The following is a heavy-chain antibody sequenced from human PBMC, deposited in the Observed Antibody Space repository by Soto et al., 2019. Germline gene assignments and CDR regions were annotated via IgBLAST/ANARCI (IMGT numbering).Heavy chain of an antibody. CDR1: RSTLSRYA. Sequence: GGSLRLSCAASRSTLSRYAMTWVRQGPGKGLEWVSSITGSGAGTNYADSVKGRFTISRDNSKNTLYLQLNSLRAEDTAVYYCTTDPNGDYLGAFDNWGQGTMVTVSS. CDR3: TTDPNGDYLGAFDN. CDR2: ITGSGAGT. J-gene: IGHJ3*02. D-gene: IGHD4-17*01. V-gene: IGHV3-23*01.